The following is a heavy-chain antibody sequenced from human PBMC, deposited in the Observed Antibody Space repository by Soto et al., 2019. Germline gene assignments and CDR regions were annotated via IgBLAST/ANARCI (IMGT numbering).Heavy chain of an antibody. CDR3: ARQRGVIPAAYYFDY. CDR1: GYTFTGYY. V-gene: IGHV1-2*04. Sequence: ASVKVSCKASGYTFTGYYMHWVRQAPGQGLEWMGWINPNSGGTNYAQKLQGWVTMTRDTSISTAYMELSRLRSDDTAVYYCARQRGVIPAAYYFDYWGQGTLVTVSS. CDR2: INPNSGGT. D-gene: IGHD3-16*02. J-gene: IGHJ4*02.